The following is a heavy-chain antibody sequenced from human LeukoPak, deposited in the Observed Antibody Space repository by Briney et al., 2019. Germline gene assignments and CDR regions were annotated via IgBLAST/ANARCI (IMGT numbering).Heavy chain of an antibody. Sequence: SETLSLTCTVSGGSISGSAYYWGWIRQPPGKGLEWIGSIYYTGSMYYNPSSGTTYYNPSLKSRVTISLDTSKNQFSLKVTSVTAADTAVYYCARKGRGDSSGYLTWGQGTPVTVSS. CDR3: ARKGRGDSSGYLT. D-gene: IGHD3-22*01. V-gene: IGHV4-39*07. CDR1: GGSISGSAYY. J-gene: IGHJ5*02. CDR2: IYYTGSMYYNPSSGTT.